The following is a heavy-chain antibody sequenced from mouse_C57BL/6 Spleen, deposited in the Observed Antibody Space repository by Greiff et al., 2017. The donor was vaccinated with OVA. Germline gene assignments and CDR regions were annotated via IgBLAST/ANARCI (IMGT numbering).Heavy chain of an antibody. J-gene: IGHJ3*01. CDR2: IDPETGGT. CDR1: GYTFTDYE. D-gene: IGHD2-4*01. CDR3: TRRGIYYDYGGFAY. V-gene: IGHV1-15*01. Sequence: VQVVESGAELVRPGASVTLSCKASGYTFTDYEMHWVKQTPVHGLEWIGAIDPETGGTAYNQKFKGKAILTADKSSSTAYMELRSLTSEDSAVYYCTRRGIYYDYGGFAYWGQGTLVTVSA.